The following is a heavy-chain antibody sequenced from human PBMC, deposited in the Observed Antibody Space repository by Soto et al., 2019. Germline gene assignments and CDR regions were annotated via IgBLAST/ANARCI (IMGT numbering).Heavy chain of an antibody. CDR1: GFTLSSSA. J-gene: IGHJ5*02. CDR3: AREPLSGVNVDTAMVSRWYWFDP. D-gene: IGHD5-18*01. V-gene: IGHV1-58*01. Sequence: SVKVSCKTSGFTLSSSAVHWVRQARGHRLQWIGWIDVGSGNANYAQMDQERVTISRDMSTSTAYMELSSLRSEDTAVYYCAREPLSGVNVDTAMVSRWYWFDPWGQGTLVTVSS. CDR2: IDVGSGNA.